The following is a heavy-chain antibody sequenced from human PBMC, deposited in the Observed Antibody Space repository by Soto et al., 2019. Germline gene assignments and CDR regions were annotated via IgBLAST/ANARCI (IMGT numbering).Heavy chain of an antibody. CDR3: ARQRTTVVTQAYFDH. V-gene: IGHV4-39*01. D-gene: IGHD2-21*02. CDR1: GESISSSSYF. Sequence: SETLSLTCIVSGESISSSSYFWGWIRQPPGKGLEWIGSIYYSGRTYYNPSFKSRVTISIDTSKNQFSLKLSSVTATDAAVYYCARQRTTVVTQAYFDHWGQGALVTVSS. J-gene: IGHJ4*02. CDR2: IYYSGRT.